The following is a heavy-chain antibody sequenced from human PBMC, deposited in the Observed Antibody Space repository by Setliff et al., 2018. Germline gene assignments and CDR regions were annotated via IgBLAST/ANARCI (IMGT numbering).Heavy chain of an antibody. J-gene: IGHJ5*02. CDR3: AKYPSNSVYNYFDP. CDR1: GFTFSSYW. CDR2: ISGSGSAT. D-gene: IGHD1-7*01. Sequence: GGSLRLSCAASGFTFSSYWMSWVRQAPGKGLEWVSGISGSGSATYYAASVKGRFSISRDNSKNTLSLQMNSLRAEDTAIYYCAKYPSNSVYNYFDPWGQGTLVTVSS. V-gene: IGHV3-23*01.